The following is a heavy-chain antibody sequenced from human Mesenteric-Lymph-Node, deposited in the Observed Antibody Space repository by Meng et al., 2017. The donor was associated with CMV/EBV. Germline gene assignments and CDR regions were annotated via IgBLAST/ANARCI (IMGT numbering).Heavy chain of an antibody. V-gene: IGHV3-7*01. Sequence: GESLKISCEGSGFTFSISWMSWVRQAPGKGLEWVANINEDGSEKYYVDSVKGRFTISRDNAKNSLYLQMNSLRAEDTAVYYCARDLLGYCSSTSCYNVAFDIWGQGTMVTVSS. J-gene: IGHJ3*02. CDR1: GFTFSISW. CDR2: INEDGSEK. CDR3: ARDLLGYCSSTSCYNVAFDI. D-gene: IGHD2-2*02.